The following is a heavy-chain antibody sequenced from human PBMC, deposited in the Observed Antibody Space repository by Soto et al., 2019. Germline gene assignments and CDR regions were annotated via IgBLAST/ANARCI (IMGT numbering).Heavy chain of an antibody. Sequence: QVQLVESGGGVVQPGRSLRLSCAASGFTFSSYGMHWVRQAPGKGLEWVAVISYDGSNKYYADSVKGRFTISRDNSKNTLYLQMNSLRDEDTAVYYCAKELLWFGEFPVRNWFDPWGQGTLVTVSS. CDR2: ISYDGSNK. J-gene: IGHJ5*02. V-gene: IGHV3-30*18. D-gene: IGHD3-10*01. CDR3: AKELLWFGEFPVRNWFDP. CDR1: GFTFSSYG.